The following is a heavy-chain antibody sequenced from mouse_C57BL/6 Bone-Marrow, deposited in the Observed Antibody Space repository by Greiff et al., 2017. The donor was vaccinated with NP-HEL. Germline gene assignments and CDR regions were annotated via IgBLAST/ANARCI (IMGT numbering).Heavy chain of an antibody. D-gene: IGHD1-1*01. V-gene: IGHV1-55*01. CDR1: GYTFTSYW. CDR3: ARPTVVAKAMDY. Sequence: VQLQQPGAELVKPGASVKMSCKASGYTFTSYWITWVKQRPGQGLEWIGDIYPGSGSTNYNEKFKSKATLTVDTSSSTAYMQLSSLTSEDSAVYYCARPTVVAKAMDYWGQGTSVTVSS. J-gene: IGHJ4*01. CDR2: IYPGSGST.